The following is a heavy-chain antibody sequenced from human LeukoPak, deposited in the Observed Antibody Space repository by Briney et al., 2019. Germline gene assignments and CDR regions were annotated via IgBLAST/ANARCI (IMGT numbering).Heavy chain of an antibody. Sequence: SETLSLICTVSGGSISSYYWSWIRQPPGKGLEWIGYIYYSGSTNYNPSLKSRVTISVDTSKNQFSLKLSSVTAADAAVYYCARHVGYSSSPPFDYWGQGTLVTVSS. J-gene: IGHJ4*02. D-gene: IGHD6-6*01. CDR2: IYYSGST. CDR1: GGSISSYY. V-gene: IGHV4-59*08. CDR3: ARHVGYSSSPPFDY.